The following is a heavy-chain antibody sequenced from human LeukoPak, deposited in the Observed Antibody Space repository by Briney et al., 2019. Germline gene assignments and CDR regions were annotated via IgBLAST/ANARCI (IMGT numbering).Heavy chain of an antibody. CDR2: ISGDGSRI. Sequence: GGSLTLSCAVTGVNLRSYWIHWVRHSPGRGLELVGRISGDGSRISYADSVRGRCTISRDNAKKTAYLQMNSLRAEDTALYYSARDPGYYSYGMAVWGQGTTVVVSS. J-gene: IGHJ6*02. V-gene: IGHV3-74*01. CDR1: GVNLRSYW. CDR3: ARDPGYYSYGMAV.